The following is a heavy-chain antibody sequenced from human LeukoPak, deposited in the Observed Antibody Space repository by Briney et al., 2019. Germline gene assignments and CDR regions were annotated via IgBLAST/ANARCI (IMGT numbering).Heavy chain of an antibody. J-gene: IGHJ4*02. CDR1: GGSISSYY. V-gene: IGHV4-59*01. CDR3: ANTVPGYTYGFDY. D-gene: IGHD5-18*01. CDR2: IYYSGNT. Sequence: SETLSLTCTVSGGSISSYYWSWIRQPPGKGLEWIGYIYYSGNTNYNPSLKSRVTISVDTSKNQFSLKLNSVTAADTAVYYCANTVPGYTYGFDYWGQGTLVTVSS.